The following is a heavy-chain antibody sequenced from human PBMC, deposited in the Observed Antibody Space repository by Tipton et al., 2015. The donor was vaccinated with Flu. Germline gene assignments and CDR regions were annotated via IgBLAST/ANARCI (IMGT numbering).Heavy chain of an antibody. V-gene: IGHV4-39*07. CDR2: IYYSGNA. Sequence: TLSLTCTVSGDSFRSVTYYWGWIRQPPGKGLEWIGNIYYSGNAYYNPSLKSRVTILVDTSKNQMSLNLNSVTAADTAVYYCARADIVLVPSGSKENWFDPWGQGILVTVSS. CDR1: GDSFRSVTYY. J-gene: IGHJ5*02. CDR3: ARADIVLVPSGSKENWFDP. D-gene: IGHD2-8*02.